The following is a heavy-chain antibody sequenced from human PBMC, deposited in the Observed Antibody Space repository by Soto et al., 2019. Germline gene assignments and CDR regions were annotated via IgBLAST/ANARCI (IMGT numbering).Heavy chain of an antibody. Sequence: QTLSLTCAISGDSVSSNSAAWNWIRQSPSRGLEWLGRTYYRSKWYNDYAVSVKSRITINPDTSKNQFSLQLNSVTPEDTAVYYCARVIGVVVATIADYGMDVWGQGTTVTVSS. J-gene: IGHJ6*02. CDR2: TYYRSKWYN. CDR1: GDSVSSNSAA. D-gene: IGHD5-12*01. CDR3: ARVIGVVVATIADYGMDV. V-gene: IGHV6-1*01.